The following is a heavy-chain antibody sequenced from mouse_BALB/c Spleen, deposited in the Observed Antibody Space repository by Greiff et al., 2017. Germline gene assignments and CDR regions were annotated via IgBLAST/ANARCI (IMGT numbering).Heavy chain of an antibody. V-gene: IGHV2-2*02. J-gene: IGHJ4*01. Sequence: VQPQQSGPGLVQPSQSLSITCTVSGFSLTSYGVHWVRQSPGKGLEWLGVIWSGGSTDYNAAFISRLSISKDNSKSQVFFKMNSLQANDTAIYYCARKGGHDGYYAMDYWGQGTSVTVSS. D-gene: IGHD2-3*01. CDR3: ARKGGHDGYYAMDY. CDR1: GFSLTSYG. CDR2: IWSGGST.